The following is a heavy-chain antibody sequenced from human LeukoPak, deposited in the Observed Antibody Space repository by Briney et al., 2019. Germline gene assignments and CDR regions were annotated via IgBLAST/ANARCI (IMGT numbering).Heavy chain of an antibody. Sequence: ASVKVSCKASGGTFSSYAISWVRQAPGQGLEWMGRIIPIFGMANYAQKFQGRVTITADKSTSTAYMELSSLRSEDTAVYYCARDSGYGSEINWFDPWGQGTLVTVSS. CDR2: IIPIFGMA. CDR1: GGTFSSYA. J-gene: IGHJ5*02. D-gene: IGHD3-10*01. V-gene: IGHV1-69*04. CDR3: ARDSGYGSEINWFDP.